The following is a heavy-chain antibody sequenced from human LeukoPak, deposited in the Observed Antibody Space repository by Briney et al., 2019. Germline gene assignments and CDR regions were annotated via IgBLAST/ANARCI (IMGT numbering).Heavy chain of an antibody. D-gene: IGHD3-3*01. V-gene: IGHV3-7*01. J-gene: IGHJ4*02. CDR1: GFTFSSYW. CDR3: ARSPTYYDFWSGYKFIDY. CDR2: MKHDGSEK. Sequence: GGSLRPSCAASGFTFSSYWMSWVRQAPGKGLEWVATMKHDGSEKYYVDSVKGRFIISRDNPKSSLYLQMNSLQAEDTAVYYCARSPTYYDFWSGYKFIDYWGQGTLVTVSS.